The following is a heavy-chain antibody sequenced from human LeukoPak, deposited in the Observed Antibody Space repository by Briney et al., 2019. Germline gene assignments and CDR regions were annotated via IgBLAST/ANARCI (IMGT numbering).Heavy chain of an antibody. Sequence: PSETLSLTCTVSGGSISGYYWSWIRQPPGKGLEWIGYIYYSGSTNYNPSLKSRVTISVDTSKNQFSLKLSSVTAADTAVYYCARDGLYGSGRNGMDVWGKGTTVTVSS. CDR3: ARDGLYGSGRNGMDV. CDR2: IYYSGST. CDR1: GGSISGYY. D-gene: IGHD3-10*01. J-gene: IGHJ6*04. V-gene: IGHV4-59*01.